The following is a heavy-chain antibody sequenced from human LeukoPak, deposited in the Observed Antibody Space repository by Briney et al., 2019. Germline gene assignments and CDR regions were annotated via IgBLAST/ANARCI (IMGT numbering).Heavy chain of an antibody. CDR1: GYTFTSYY. D-gene: IGHD3-10*01. J-gene: IGHJ4*02. Sequence: GASAKVSCKASGYTFTSYYMHWVRQAPGQGLEWMGIINPSGGSTSYAQKFQGRVTMTRDTSTSTVYMELSSLRSEDTAVYYCARDRYYGSGTTPLGYWGQGTLVTVSS. CDR2: INPSGGST. V-gene: IGHV1-46*03. CDR3: ARDRYYGSGTTPLGY.